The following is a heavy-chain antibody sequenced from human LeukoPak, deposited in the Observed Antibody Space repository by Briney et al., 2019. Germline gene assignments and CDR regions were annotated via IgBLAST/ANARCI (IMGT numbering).Heavy chain of an antibody. D-gene: IGHD1-26*01. J-gene: IGHJ4*02. V-gene: IGHV3-21*01. CDR3: ARGGGAYYRGDY. CDR1: GFIFSSHS. Sequence: NPGGSLRLSCAAPGFIFSSHSMNWVRQAPGKGLEWVSSISSTGNYIYYADSVKGRFTISRDNADNSLFLQMNSLRVDDTAVYYCARGGGAYYRGDYWGQGILVTVSS. CDR2: ISSTGNYI.